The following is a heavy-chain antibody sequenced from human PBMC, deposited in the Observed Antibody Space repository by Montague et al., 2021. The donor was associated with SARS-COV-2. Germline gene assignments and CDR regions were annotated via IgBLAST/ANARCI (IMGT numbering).Heavy chain of an antibody. CDR2: IYYSGNP. CDR3: ARGKGRSPDAFDI. V-gene: IGHV4-59*01. J-gene: IGHJ3*02. CDR1: GGSIRTYY. D-gene: IGHD2-15*01. Sequence: SETLSLTCTVSGGSIRTYYWSWIRQSPGKGLEWIGYIYYSGNPNYSPSLTSRLSMSVDTSKNQFSLELSSVTAADTAVFFCARGKGRSPDAFDIWGQGTTVTVSS.